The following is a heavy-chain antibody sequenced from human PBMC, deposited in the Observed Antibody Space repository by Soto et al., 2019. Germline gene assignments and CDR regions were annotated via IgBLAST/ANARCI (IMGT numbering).Heavy chain of an antibody. CDR2: INPSSGGT. CDR1: GYRFTGYY. Sequence: QVQLVQSGAEVKKPGASVKVSCKAAGYRFTGYYIHWVRQAPGQGFEWMGWINPSSGGTNFAQKFQGRVTVTSDTSISTAYMELTRLRYDDTATYYCARDLGGIGDLFDTWGQGSRVTVSS. D-gene: IGHD3-16*01. CDR3: ARDLGGIGDLFDT. J-gene: IGHJ4*02. V-gene: IGHV1-2*02.